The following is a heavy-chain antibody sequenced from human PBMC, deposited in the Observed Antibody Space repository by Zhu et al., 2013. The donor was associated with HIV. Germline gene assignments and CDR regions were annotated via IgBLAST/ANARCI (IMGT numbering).Heavy chain of an antibody. CDR1: GYTLTELS. CDR2: LIPEDGET. V-gene: IGHV1-24*01. Sequence: QVQLVQSGAEVKKPGASVKVSCKVSGYTLTELSMHWVRQAPGKGLRSGWEVLIPEDGETIYAQKFQGRVTMTEDTSTDTAYMELSSLRSEDTAVYYCATALTHWGQGNPGHRLL. CDR3: ATALTH. J-gene: IGHJ4*02.